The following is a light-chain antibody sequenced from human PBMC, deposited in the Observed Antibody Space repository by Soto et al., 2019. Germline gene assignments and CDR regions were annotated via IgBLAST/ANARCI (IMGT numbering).Light chain of an antibody. V-gene: IGKV1-39*01. CDR1: QSISIY. J-gene: IGKJ4*01. CDR3: QQSYSTPT. Sequence: DIQMRQSPSSLSASVGDRVTITCRASQSISIYVNWYQQKPGEAPILLIYAGSSLQSGVPSRFGGSGSGTDFTLTITSLQPEDFATYYCQQSYSTPTFGGGTKVYI. CDR2: AGS.